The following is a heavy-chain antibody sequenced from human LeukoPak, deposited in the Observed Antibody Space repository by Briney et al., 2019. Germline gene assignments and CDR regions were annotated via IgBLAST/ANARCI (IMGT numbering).Heavy chain of an antibody. CDR2: IYHSGST. D-gene: IGHD6-19*01. V-gene: IGHV4-4*02. Sequence: SETLSLTCAVSGGSISSSNWWSWVRQPPGKGLEWIGEIYHSGSTNYNPSLKSRVTISVDKSKNQFSLKLNSVTAADTAVYYCARWPDSGSLSFDYWGQGTLVTVSS. CDR1: GGSISSSNW. CDR3: ARWPDSGSLSFDY. J-gene: IGHJ4*02.